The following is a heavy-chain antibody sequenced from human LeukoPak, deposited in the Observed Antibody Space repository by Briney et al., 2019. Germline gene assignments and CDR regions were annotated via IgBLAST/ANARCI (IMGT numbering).Heavy chain of an antibody. CDR1: GFSFSNYG. J-gene: IGHJ3*02. CDR2: ISSDGRTQ. D-gene: IGHD1-26*01. CDR3: AKEEGWGVNSFDM. V-gene: IGHV3-30*18. Sequence: GGSLRLSCAASGFSFSNYGMNWVRQAPGKGPEWVAIISSDGRTQIYADSVKGRFTISRDNLKNTLNLQMNYLEAEDTAVYYCAKEEGWGVNSFDMWGQGTMVTVS.